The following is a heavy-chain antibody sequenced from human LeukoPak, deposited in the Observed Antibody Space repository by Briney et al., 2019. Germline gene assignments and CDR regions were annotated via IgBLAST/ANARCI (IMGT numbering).Heavy chain of an antibody. J-gene: IGHJ4*02. CDR2: INHSGDT. V-gene: IGHV4-34*01. Sequence: SETLSLTCAVYSGTFSGYQWSWIRQPPGRGREWIGDINHSGDTNYSPSLRSRVTISVDTSKNQFSLKLNSVTAADTAVYYCARGRVPGSGTYYWGQGSLVAVSS. CDR1: SGTFSGYQ. CDR3: ARGRVPGSGTYY. D-gene: IGHD3-10*01.